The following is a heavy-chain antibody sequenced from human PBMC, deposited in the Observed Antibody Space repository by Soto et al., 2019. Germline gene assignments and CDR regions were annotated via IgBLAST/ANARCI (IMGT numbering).Heavy chain of an antibody. D-gene: IGHD3-10*01. CDR2: IDWDDDN. Sequence: SGPTLVNPTQTLTLTCTFSGFSLSTSGMCVSWIRQPPGKALEWLARIDWDDDNYYSTSLKTRLTISKDTSKNQVVLTMTNMDPVDTATFYCARTFPCGGELFDVNWFDPWGQGTLVTVSS. CDR1: GFSLSTSGMC. J-gene: IGHJ5*02. V-gene: IGHV2-70*11. CDR3: ARTFPCGGELFDVNWFDP.